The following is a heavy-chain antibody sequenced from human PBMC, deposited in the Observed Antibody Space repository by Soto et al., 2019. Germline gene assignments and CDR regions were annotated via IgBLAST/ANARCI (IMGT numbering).Heavy chain of an antibody. CDR2: IYYSGST. CDR1: GGSISSSSYY. J-gene: IGHJ4*02. CDR3: ATIFGGGYFDY. D-gene: IGHD3-3*01. Sequence: PSETLSLTCTVSGGSISSSSYYWGWIRQPPGKGLEWIGSIYYSGSTYYNPSLKSRVTISVDTSKNQFSLKLSSVTAADTAVYYCATIFGGGYFDYWGQGTLVTVSS. V-gene: IGHV4-39*01.